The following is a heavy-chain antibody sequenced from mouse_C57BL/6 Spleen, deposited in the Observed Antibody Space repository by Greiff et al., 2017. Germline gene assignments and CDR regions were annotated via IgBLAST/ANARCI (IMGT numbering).Heavy chain of an antibody. CDR1: GYAFSSSW. Sequence: LQESGPELVKPGASVKISCKASGYAFSSSWMNWVKQRPGKGLEWIGRIYPGDGDTNYNGKFKGKATLTADKSSSTAYMQLSSLTSEDSAVYFCARCTTTVRFDYWGQGTTLTVSS. J-gene: IGHJ2*01. D-gene: IGHD1-1*01. CDR3: ARCTTTVRFDY. CDR2: IYPGDGDT. V-gene: IGHV1-82*01.